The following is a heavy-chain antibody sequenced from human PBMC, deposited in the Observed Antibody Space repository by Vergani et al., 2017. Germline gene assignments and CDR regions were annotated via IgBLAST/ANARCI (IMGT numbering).Heavy chain of an antibody. D-gene: IGHD3-10*01. CDR2: ISNDGSKK. V-gene: IGHV3-30*18. CDR3: AKAGSVTSGSLQYNFYMDV. Sequence: QVQLAESGGGRVQPGRSLRLSCAASGFSFSSPAIHWVRQAPGKGLEWVAVISNDGSKKYYADSVKGRFTISRDNSKNTLDLQMNSLRTQDTAVYYCAKAGSVTSGSLQYNFYMDVWGKGTTVTVS. J-gene: IGHJ6*03. CDR1: GFSFSSPA.